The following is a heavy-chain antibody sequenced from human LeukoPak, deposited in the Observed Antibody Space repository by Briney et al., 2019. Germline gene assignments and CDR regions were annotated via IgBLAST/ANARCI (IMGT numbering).Heavy chain of an antibody. CDR1: GGSLTGYY. Sequence: SETLSLTCDVYGGSLTGYYWSWIRQAPGKGLEWIGEVHHSGRTLYNLSLMGRVTIPVDTSKNQFSLWLNSVTAADTAVYYCARDDAHLGGTFFDSWGQGILVTVSS. CDR2: VHHSGRT. V-gene: IGHV4-34*01. J-gene: IGHJ4*02. D-gene: IGHD3-16*01. CDR3: ARDDAHLGGTFFDS.